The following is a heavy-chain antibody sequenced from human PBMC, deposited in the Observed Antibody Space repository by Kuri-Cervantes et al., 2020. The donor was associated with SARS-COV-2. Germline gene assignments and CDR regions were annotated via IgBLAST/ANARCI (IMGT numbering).Heavy chain of an antibody. V-gene: IGHV5-51*01. J-gene: IGHJ3*02. CDR1: GYSFTSYW. D-gene: IGHD2-2*02. CDR2: IYPGDSDT. CDR3: ARRTRYCSSTSCDIGAFDI. Sequence: GESLKISCKGSGYSFTSYWIGWARQMPGKGLEWMGIIYPGDSDTRYSPSFQGQVTISADKSISTAYLQWSSLKASDTAMYYCARRTRYCSSTSCDIGAFDIWGQGTMVTVSS.